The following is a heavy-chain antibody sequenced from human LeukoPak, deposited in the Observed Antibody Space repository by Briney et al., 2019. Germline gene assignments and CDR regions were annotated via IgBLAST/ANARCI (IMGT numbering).Heavy chain of an antibody. D-gene: IGHD3-9*01. CDR1: GYTFTSYG. CDR3: ARVRSIRHYDILTGYYGWFDP. V-gene: IGHV1-18*01. J-gene: IGHJ5*02. CDR2: ISAYNGNT. Sequence: ASVKVSCKASGYTFTSYGISWVRQAPGQGLEWMGWISAYNGNTNYAQKLQGRVTMTTDTSTSTAYMELRSLRSDDAAVYYCARVRSIRHYDILTGYYGWFDPWGQGTLVTVSS.